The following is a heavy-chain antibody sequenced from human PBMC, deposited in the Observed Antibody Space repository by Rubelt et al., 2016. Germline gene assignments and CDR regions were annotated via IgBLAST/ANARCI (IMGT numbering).Heavy chain of an antibody. CDR1: GYTFTSYY. D-gene: IGHD4-17*01. Sequence: GYTFTSYYMHWVRQAPGQGLEWMGIINPSGGSTSYAQKFQGRVTMTRDTSTSTVYMELSSLRSEDTAVYYCARGGVNDYGSSGGYFQHWGQGTLVTVSS. J-gene: IGHJ1*01. V-gene: IGHV1-46*01. CDR3: ARGGVNDYGSSGGYFQH. CDR2: INPSGGST.